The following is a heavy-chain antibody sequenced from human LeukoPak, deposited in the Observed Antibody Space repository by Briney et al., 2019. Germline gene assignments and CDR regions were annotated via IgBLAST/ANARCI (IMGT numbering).Heavy chain of an antibody. CDR1: SDSISSSAFY. CDR3: ARWRRLVNFDY. D-gene: IGHD6-19*01. CDR2: IYYTGST. V-gene: IGHV4-39*01. J-gene: IGHJ4*02. Sequence: SETLSLTCTVSSDSISSSAFYWGWIRQPPGKGLEWIGRIYYTGSTYHNPSLKSRVTISVDTSKNQFSLKLSSVTAADTAVYYCARWRRLVNFDYWGQGTLVTVSS.